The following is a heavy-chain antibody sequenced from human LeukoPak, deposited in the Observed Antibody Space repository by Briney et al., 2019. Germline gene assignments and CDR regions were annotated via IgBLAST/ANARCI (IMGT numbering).Heavy chain of an antibody. CDR2: INPRGTAT. V-gene: IGHV1-46*01. J-gene: IGHJ5*02. CDR3: ARDTSEGDYAWWFDP. D-gene: IGHD3-16*01. CDR1: GYTFTSHY. Sequence: ASVKVSCKASGYTFTSHYMHWVRQAPGQGLEWMGLINPRGTATRYAESFQGRLTLTRDLSTSTDYMELSSLRSDDTAVYFCARDTSEGDYAWWFDPWGQGTLVTVAS.